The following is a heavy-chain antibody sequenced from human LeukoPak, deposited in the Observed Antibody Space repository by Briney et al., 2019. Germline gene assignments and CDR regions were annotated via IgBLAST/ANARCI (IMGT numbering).Heavy chain of an antibody. CDR3: ARVLDSSGYYYEFLDY. D-gene: IGHD3-22*01. V-gene: IGHV1-2*06. CDR2: INPNSGGT. J-gene: IGHJ4*02. CDR1: GYTFTGYD. Sequence: AASVKVSCKASGYTFTGYDMHWVRQAPGQGLEWMGRINPNSGGTNYAQQFQGRVTMTRDTSISTAYMELSSLRSEDTAVYYCARVLDSSGYYYEFLDYWGQGTLVTVSS.